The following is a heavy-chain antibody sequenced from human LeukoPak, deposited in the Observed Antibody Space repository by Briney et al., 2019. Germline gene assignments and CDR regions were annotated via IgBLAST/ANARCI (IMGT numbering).Heavy chain of an antibody. CDR2: IYYSGGT. V-gene: IGHV4-59*11. CDR3: ARDLRAGTPNLYSSSWYRVSGWFDP. Sequence: PSETLSLTCTVSGGSISSHYWSWIRQPPGKGLEWIGYIYYSGGTNYNPSLKSRVTISVDTSKNQFSLKLSSVTAADTAVYYCARDLRAGTPNLYSSSWYRVSGWFDPWGQGTLVTVSS. D-gene: IGHD6-13*01. J-gene: IGHJ5*02. CDR1: GGSISSHY.